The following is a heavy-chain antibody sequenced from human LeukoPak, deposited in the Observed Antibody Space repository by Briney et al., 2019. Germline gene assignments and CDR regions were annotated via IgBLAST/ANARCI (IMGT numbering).Heavy chain of an antibody. CDR3: ARDREQWLVRRFDY. Sequence: KPSETLSLTCTVSGGSISSYHWTWIRQPPGKGLEWIGYIYYSGSTSYNPSLNSRVSFSVDTSKSQFSLKLTSVSAADTAVYYCARDREQWLVRRFDYWGQGTLVTVSS. D-gene: IGHD6-19*01. CDR2: IYYSGST. CDR1: GGSISSYH. J-gene: IGHJ4*02. V-gene: IGHV4-59*01.